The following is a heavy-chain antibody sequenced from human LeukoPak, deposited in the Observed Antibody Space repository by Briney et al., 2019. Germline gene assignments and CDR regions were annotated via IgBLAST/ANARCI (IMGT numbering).Heavy chain of an antibody. CDR1: GASINNDY. J-gene: IGHJ6*03. V-gene: IGHV4-59*01. D-gene: IGHD1-1*01. CDR3: ARDRVDDFTYMDV. CDR2: IHYTGTT. Sequence: SETLSLTCTVSGASINNDYWSWIRQPPGEGLEWIGCIHYTGTTKYNPSLKSRVTISLDTSKTQFSLKLSSVTAADRAMYFCARDRVDDFTYMDVWGKGTTVTVSS.